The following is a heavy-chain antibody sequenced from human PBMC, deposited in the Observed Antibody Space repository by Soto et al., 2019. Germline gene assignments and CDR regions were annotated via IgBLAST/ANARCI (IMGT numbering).Heavy chain of an antibody. J-gene: IGHJ3*02. CDR1: GFTFTNAW. CDR3: STTKAVTTTFGI. Sequence: EVQLVESGGGLVTPGGSLRLSCEASGFTFTNAWMNWVRQAPGQGLEWVVRIRSNSDGGTTDYAAPVKGRFSISRDDSKNTLYLQMISLKTHDTAVYYCSTTKAVTTTFGIWGQGTMVTVSS. D-gene: IGHD4-4*01. V-gene: IGHV3-15*07. CDR2: IRSNSDGGTT.